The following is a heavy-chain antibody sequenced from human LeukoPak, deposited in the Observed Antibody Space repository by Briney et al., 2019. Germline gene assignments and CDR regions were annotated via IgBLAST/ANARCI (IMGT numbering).Heavy chain of an antibody. J-gene: IGHJ3*01. CDR1: GFSFDEYA. CDR2: INWSGGSI. Sequence: PGGSLRLSCAASGFSFDEYAMHWVRQAPGKGLEWVSGINWSGGSIGYADSVKGRFTISRDNAKNSLYLQMNSLRAEDTAVYYCSAGEGYYDSSDYYSAWAFNVWGQGTMVTVSS. D-gene: IGHD3-22*01. V-gene: IGHV3-9*01. CDR3: SAGEGYYDSSDYYSAWAFNV.